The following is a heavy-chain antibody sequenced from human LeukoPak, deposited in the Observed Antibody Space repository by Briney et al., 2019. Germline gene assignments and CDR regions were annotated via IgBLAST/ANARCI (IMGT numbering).Heavy chain of an antibody. CDR2: ISGDGGST. CDR3: AAGIPDY. D-gene: IGHD3-10*01. Sequence: GGSLRLSCAASGFTFDDDAMHWFRQAPGKGLEWVSLISGDGGSTYYADSVKGRFTISRDNSKNSLYLQMNSLRTEDTALYYCAAGIPDYWGQGTLVTVSS. V-gene: IGHV3-43*02. CDR1: GFTFDDDA. J-gene: IGHJ4*02.